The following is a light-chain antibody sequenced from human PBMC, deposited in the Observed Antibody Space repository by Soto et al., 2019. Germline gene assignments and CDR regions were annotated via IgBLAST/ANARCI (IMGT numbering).Light chain of an antibody. V-gene: IGLV2-14*01. CDR3: CSYAGTYTHYV. J-gene: IGLJ1*01. Sequence: QSALTQPASVSGSPGQSITISCTGTSSDVGGYNYVSWYQQHPGKAPKLMIYAVTDRPSGVSSRFSGSKSANTASLTISGLQAEDEADYFCCSYAGTYTHYVFGTGTKLTVL. CDR2: AVT. CDR1: SSDVGGYNY.